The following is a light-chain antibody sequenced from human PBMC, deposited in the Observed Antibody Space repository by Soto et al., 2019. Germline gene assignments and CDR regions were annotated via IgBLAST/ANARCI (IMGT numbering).Light chain of an antibody. Sequence: DIVMTQSPDSLAVSLGERATINCKSSQSVFKGSNNKDCLAWYQQKPGQPPKLILYWASTRESGVPDRFSGSGSWTDFTLTISSLQAEDVAIYYCQQFSSPPFFPLGQGTKVEIK. V-gene: IGKV4-1*01. CDR2: WAS. CDR3: QQFSSPPFFP. CDR1: QSVFKGSNNKDC. J-gene: IGKJ2*01.